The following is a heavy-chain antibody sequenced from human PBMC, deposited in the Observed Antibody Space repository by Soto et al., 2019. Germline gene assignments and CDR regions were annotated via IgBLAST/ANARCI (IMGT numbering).Heavy chain of an antibody. V-gene: IGHV1-69*06. D-gene: IGHD3-10*01. CDR1: GGTFSSYA. J-gene: IGHJ6*02. CDR2: IIPIFGTA. Sequence: QVQLVQSGAEVKKPGSSVKVSCKASGGTFSSYAISWVRQAPGQGLEWMGGIIPIFGTANYAQKFQGRVTMTADKSTSTAYMGLSSLRSEDTAVYYCAGNRRSSPSFYYYYGMDVWGQGTTVTVSS. CDR3: AGNRRSSPSFYYYYGMDV.